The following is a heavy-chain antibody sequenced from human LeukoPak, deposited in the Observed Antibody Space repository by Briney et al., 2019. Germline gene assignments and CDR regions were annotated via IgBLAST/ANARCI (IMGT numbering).Heavy chain of an antibody. CDR3: ARGINYYGSSGYPVTFDY. J-gene: IGHJ4*02. V-gene: IGHV4-34*01. CDR2: INHSGST. CDR1: GGSFSGYY. Sequence: SETLSLTCAVYGGSFSGYYWSWIRQPPGKGLEWIGEINHSGSTNYNPSLKSRVTISVDTSKNQFSLKLSSVTAADTAVYYCARGINYYGSSGYPVTFDYWGQGTLVTVSS. D-gene: IGHD3-22*01.